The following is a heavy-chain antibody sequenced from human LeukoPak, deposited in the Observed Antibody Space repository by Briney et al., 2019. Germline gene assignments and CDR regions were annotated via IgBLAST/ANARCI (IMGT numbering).Heavy chain of an antibody. V-gene: IGHV3-23*01. J-gene: IGHJ4*02. D-gene: IGHD3-10*01. CDR2: ISGSGSST. CDR3: AKPLHYGSGSYQDY. CDR1: GFTFSSYA. Sequence: GSLRLSCAASGFTFSSYAMSWVRQAPGKGLEWVSAISGSGSSTYYADSVKSRFTIFRDNSKNTLYLQMNSLRAEDTAVYYCAKPLHYGSGSYQDYWGQGTLVTVSS.